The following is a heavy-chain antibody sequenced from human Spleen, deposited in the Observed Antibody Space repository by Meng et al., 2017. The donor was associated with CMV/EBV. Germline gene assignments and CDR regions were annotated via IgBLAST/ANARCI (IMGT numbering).Heavy chain of an antibody. V-gene: IGHV1-69*05. J-gene: IGHJ4*02. Sequence: TFSSYAISWVRQAPGQGLEWMGGIIPVFGTANYAQKFQGRVTITTDESTSTAYMELSSLRSEDTAVYYCARGHDYDSSGYYYDCDYWGQGTLVTVSS. CDR2: IIPVFGTA. CDR1: TFSSYA. CDR3: ARGHDYDSSGYYYDCDY. D-gene: IGHD3-22*01.